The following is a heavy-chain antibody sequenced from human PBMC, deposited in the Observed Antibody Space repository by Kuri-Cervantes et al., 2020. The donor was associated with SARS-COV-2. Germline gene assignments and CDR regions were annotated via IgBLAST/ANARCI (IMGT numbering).Heavy chain of an antibody. D-gene: IGHD1-7*01. Sequence: GGSLRLSCAASGFTFSSYGMHWVRQAPGKGLEWVAVIWYDGSNKYYADSVKGRFTISRDNSKNTLYLQMNSLRDEDTAVYYCARVTGTRSYYYYGMDVWGQGTTVTVSS. V-gene: IGHV3-33*01. J-gene: IGHJ6*02. CDR3: ARVTGTRSYYYYGMDV. CDR2: IWYDGSNK. CDR1: GFTFSSYG.